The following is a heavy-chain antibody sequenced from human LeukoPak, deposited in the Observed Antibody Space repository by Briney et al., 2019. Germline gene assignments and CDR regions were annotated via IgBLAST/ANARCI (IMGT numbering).Heavy chain of an antibody. J-gene: IGHJ6*01. CDR2: IYPGDSDT. Sequence: GESLKISCKGSGYSFTNYWIGWVRQMAGKGLEWIGIIYPGDSDTRYSPSFQGQVTISADKSITTAYLQWSSLKASDTAMYYCGRGYCSGGSCSNNNYYYYYGMDVWAQGPTVSVSS. V-gene: IGHV5-51*01. CDR1: GYSFTNYW. CDR3: GRGYCSGGSCSNNNYYYYYGMDV. D-gene: IGHD2-15*01.